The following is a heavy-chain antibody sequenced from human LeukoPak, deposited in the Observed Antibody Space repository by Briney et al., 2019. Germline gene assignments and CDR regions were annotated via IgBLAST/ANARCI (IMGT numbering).Heavy chain of an antibody. D-gene: IGHD3-22*01. Sequence: PGGSLRLSCAASGFTFSSYWMSWVRQAPGKGLEWVANIKQDGSEKYYVDSVKGRFTISRDNAKNSLYLQMNSLRAEDTAVYYCASRTYYYDSSGDQAYYFDYWGQGTLVTVSS. CDR2: IKQDGSEK. J-gene: IGHJ4*02. V-gene: IGHV3-7*01. CDR3: ASRTYYYDSSGDQAYYFDY. CDR1: GFTFSSYW.